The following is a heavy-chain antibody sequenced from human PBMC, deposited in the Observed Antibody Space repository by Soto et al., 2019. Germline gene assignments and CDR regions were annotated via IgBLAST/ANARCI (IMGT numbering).Heavy chain of an antibody. Sequence: SETLSLTCAVSGGSISSGGYSWSWIRQPPGKGPEWIGYIYPGGTTYYNPSLKSRATLSVDRAKSQFSLNLSSVTAADTAVYFSARVWCGSFDYWGQGAPVTVSS. CDR3: ARVWCGSFDY. CDR1: GGSISSGGYS. J-gene: IGHJ4*02. V-gene: IGHV4-30-2*01. D-gene: IGHD2-15*01. CDR2: IYPGGTT.